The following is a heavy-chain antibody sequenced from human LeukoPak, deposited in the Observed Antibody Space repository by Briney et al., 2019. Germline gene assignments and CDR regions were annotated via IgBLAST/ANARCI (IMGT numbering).Heavy chain of an antibody. J-gene: IGHJ5*02. Sequence: SETLSLTCTVSGVSISSSSYYWGWIRQPPGKGLEWIGSIYYSGSTYYNPSLKSRVTISVDTSKNQFSLKLSSVTAADTAVYYCARDMRGYYGSGTPPQSTRFDPWGQGTLVTVSS. D-gene: IGHD3-10*01. CDR1: GVSISSSSYY. V-gene: IGHV4-39*07. CDR3: ARDMRGYYGSGTPPQSTRFDP. CDR2: IYYSGST.